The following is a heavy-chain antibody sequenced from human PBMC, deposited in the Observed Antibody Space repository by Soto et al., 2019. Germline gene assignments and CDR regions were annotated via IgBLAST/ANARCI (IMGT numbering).Heavy chain of an antibody. CDR1: GYAFTSYD. Sequence: GASVKVSWKAAGYAFTSYDINWVRQATGQGPEWMGWMNPDSGNTGYVQKFQGRVTMTRNTAISTAYMELSSLRSEDTAVYYCARSVGGSNVNFDTWAQGTLVTVSS. V-gene: IGHV1-8*01. D-gene: IGHD3-10*01. CDR3: ARSVGGSNVNFDT. J-gene: IGHJ4*02. CDR2: MNPDSGNT.